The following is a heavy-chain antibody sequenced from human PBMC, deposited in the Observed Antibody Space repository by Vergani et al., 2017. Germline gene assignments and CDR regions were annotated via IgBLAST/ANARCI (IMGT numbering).Heavy chain of an antibody. J-gene: IGHJ3*02. CDR2: ISGSGGST. CDR1: GFTFSDYY. V-gene: IGHV3-23*04. D-gene: IGHD3-3*01. CDR3: AKVLSYDFWSGYYLGTFDI. Sequence: VQLVESGGGLVKPGRTLRLSCAASGFTFSDYYMSWIRQAPGKGLEWVSAISGSGGSTYYADSVKGRFTNSRDNSKNTLYLQMNSLRAEDTAVYYCAKVLSYDFWSGYYLGTFDIWGQGTMVTVSS.